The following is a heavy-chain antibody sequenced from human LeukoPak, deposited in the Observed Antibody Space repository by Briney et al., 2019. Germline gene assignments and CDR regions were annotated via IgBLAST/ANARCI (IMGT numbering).Heavy chain of an antibody. CDR1: GFSFSTYW. Sequence: TGGSLRLSCAASGFSFSTYWMSWVRQTPEKGLEFVANIDQGGSVRNYMDSLKGRRTISRDNAKKSLYLEINSLRADDTAVYYCARDPESSSFDLWGRGALVTVSS. CDR2: IDQGGSVR. D-gene: IGHD6-13*01. V-gene: IGHV3-7*01. CDR3: ARDPESSSFDL. J-gene: IGHJ4*02.